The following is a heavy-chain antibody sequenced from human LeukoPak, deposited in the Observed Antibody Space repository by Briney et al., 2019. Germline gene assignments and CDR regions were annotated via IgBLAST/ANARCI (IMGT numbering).Heavy chain of an antibody. CDR2: IIPIFGTA. CDR1: GGTFISYA. Sequence: SVKVSCKASGGTFISYAISWVRQAPGQGLEWMGGIIPIFGTANYAQKFQGRVTITADESTSTAYMELSSLRSEDTAVCYCASSHFNIVVVPAAKEGWFDPWGQGTLVTVSS. J-gene: IGHJ5*02. D-gene: IGHD2-2*01. CDR3: ASSHFNIVVVPAAKEGWFDP. V-gene: IGHV1-69*01.